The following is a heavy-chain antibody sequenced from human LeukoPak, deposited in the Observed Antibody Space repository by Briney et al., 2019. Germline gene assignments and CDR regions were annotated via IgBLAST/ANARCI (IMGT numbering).Heavy chain of an antibody. D-gene: IGHD6-13*01. V-gene: IGHV1-8*01. CDR2: MNPNNANT. J-gene: IGHJ3*02. CDR1: GYTFTNYD. Sequence: ASVRVSCKASGYTFTNYDINWVRQATGQGREWMGWMNPNNANTGYAQKFQGRVTMTRNTSISTAYMELSSLRSEDTAVYYCARVRSTWWIPENDVFDIWGQGTMVTVSS. CDR3: ARVRSTWWIPENDVFDI.